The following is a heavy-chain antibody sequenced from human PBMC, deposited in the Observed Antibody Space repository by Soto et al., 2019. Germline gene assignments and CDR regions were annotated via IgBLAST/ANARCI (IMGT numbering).Heavy chain of an antibody. CDR2: MYNTGST. Sequence: LSLTCTVSGGSISGYYWSWIRRPPGKGLEWIGYMYNTGSTVYNPSFKSRVTISVDTSKNQFSLKLNSVTAADTAVYYCARDLWGYCGTDCYPLDVWGQGTTVTVSS. V-gene: IGHV4-59*01. CDR1: GGSISGYY. J-gene: IGHJ6*02. D-gene: IGHD2-21*02. CDR3: ARDLWGYCGTDCYPLDV.